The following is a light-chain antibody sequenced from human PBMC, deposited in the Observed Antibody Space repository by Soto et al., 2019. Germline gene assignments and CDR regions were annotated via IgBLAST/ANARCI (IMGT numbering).Light chain of an antibody. Sequence: QSVLTQPASVSGSPGQSITISCTGTSSDIGGYDYVSWYQQYSGKAPKLMIYDVSNRPSGVSDRFSGSKSANTASLTISGLQAEDEADYYCNSYTTSSSLYVFGTGTKLTVL. CDR2: DVS. J-gene: IGLJ1*01. V-gene: IGLV2-14*01. CDR3: NSYTTSSSLYV. CDR1: SSDIGGYDY.